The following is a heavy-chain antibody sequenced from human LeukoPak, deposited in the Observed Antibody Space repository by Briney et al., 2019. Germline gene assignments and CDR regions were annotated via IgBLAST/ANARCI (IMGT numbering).Heavy chain of an antibody. CDR2: IKFDGGEK. CDR3: ARDGYFFAMDV. D-gene: IGHD2-2*03. V-gene: IGHV3-7*03. CDR1: GFTFSNYW. Sequence: PGGSLRLSCEAPGFTFSNYWMSWARQAPGEGLEWVANIKFDGGEKYYTDSVRGRFTVSRDNAKKSLHLEMSRLRAEDTAVYYCARDGYFFAMDVWGQGTTVTVSS. J-gene: IGHJ6*02.